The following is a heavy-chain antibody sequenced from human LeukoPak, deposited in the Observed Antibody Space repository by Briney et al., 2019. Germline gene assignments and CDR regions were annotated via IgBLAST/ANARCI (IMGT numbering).Heavy chain of an antibody. J-gene: IGHJ4*02. CDR2: MSPNNGNA. CDR3: TRGDY. V-gene: IGHV1-8*01. CDR1: GYTFTNFD. Sequence: ASVKVSCKASGYTFTNFDINWVRQASGQGLEWVGWMSPNNGNAGYAQKLQGRVTLTRDTSITTAYMELSSLKSEDTVVYYRTRGDYWGQGTPVTVSS.